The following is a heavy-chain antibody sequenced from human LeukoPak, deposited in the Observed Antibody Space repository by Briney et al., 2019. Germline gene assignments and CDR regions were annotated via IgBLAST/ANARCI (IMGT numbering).Heavy chain of an antibody. CDR3: ASNAVPAAIPAYGMDV. J-gene: IGHJ6*02. V-gene: IGHV4-34*01. Sequence: SETLSLTCAVYGGSFSGYYWSWIRQPPGKGLEWIGEINHSGSTNYNPSLKSRVTISVDTSKNQFSLKLSSVTAADTAVYYCASNAVPAAIPAYGMDVWGQGATVTVSS. CDR1: GGSFSGYY. CDR2: INHSGST. D-gene: IGHD2-2*01.